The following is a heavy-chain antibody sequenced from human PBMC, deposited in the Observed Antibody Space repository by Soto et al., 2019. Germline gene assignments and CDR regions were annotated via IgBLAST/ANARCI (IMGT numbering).Heavy chain of an antibody. CDR2: IYSGGST. D-gene: IGHD3-22*01. Sequence: GGSLRLSCAASGFTVSGSYMSWVRQAPGKGLEWVSVIYSGGSTYYADSVKGRFTISRDNSKNTLYLQMNSLRAEDTAVYYCASGYYDSGGYFGSDCGQGPRATVSS. CDR1: GFTVSGSY. CDR3: ASGYYDSGGYFGSD. V-gene: IGHV3-66*01. J-gene: IGHJ4*02.